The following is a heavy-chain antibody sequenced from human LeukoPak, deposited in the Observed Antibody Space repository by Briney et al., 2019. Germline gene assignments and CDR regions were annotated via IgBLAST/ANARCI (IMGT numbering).Heavy chain of an antibody. J-gene: IGHJ2*01. CDR3: AREHDPQQAGFDL. V-gene: IGHV4-39*07. CDR2: IYYSGST. Sequence: SEALSLTCTVSGGSISSSSYYWGWIRQPPGKGLEWIGSIYYSGSTYYNPFLKSRVTISVDTSKNQFSLKLSSVTAADTAVYYCAREHDPQQAGFDLWGRGTLVTVSS. CDR1: GGSISSSSYY.